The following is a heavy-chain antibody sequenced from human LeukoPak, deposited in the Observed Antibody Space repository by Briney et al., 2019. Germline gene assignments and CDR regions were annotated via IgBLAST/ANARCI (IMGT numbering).Heavy chain of an antibody. V-gene: IGHV3-7*01. CDR1: GFTFSSYW. J-gene: IGHJ6*03. Sequence: GGSLRLSCAASGFTFSSYWMSWVRQAPGKGLEWVANIKQDGSEKYYVDSVKGRFTISRDNAKKSLYLQMNSLRAEDTAVYYCARAAHNYYYYYMDVWGKGTTVTVSS. CDR2: IKQDGSEK. CDR3: ARAAHNYYYYYMDV.